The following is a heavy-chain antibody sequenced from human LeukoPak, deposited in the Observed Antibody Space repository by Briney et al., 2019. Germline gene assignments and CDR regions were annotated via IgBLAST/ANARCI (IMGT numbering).Heavy chain of an antibody. Sequence: GGSLSLSCAASGFTFDDYTMHWVRQAPGKGIEWVSLISWDGGSTYYADSVKGRFTISRDNSKNSLYLQMNSLRTEDTALYYCAKGGCSSTSCYLQGYYYYYMDVWGKGTTVTVSS. J-gene: IGHJ6*03. CDR1: GFTFDDYT. CDR3: AKGGCSSTSCYLQGYYYYYMDV. CDR2: ISWDGGST. V-gene: IGHV3-43*01. D-gene: IGHD2-2*01.